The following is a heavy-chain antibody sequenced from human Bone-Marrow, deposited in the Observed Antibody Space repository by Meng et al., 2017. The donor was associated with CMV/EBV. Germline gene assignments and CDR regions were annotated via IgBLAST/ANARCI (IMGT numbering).Heavy chain of an antibody. CDR1: GGTFSSYA. CDR3: VTVNERPPLVGAAY. D-gene: IGHD2-15*01. J-gene: IGHJ4*02. V-gene: IGHV1-69*05. Sequence: SVKVSCKASGGTFSSYAISWVRQAPGQGLEWMGGIIPIFGTANYAQKFQGRVTITTDESTSTAYMELSSLRSEDTALYCCVTVNERPPLVGAAYWGEASLATFSS. CDR2: IIPIFGTA.